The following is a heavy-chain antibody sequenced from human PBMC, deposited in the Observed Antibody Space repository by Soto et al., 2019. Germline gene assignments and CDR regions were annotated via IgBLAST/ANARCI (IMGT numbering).Heavy chain of an antibody. Sequence: GGSLRLSCAASGFTFSSYAMSWVRQAPGKGLEWVSAISGSGGSTYYADSVKGRFTISRDNSKNTPYLQMNSLRAEDTAVYYCAKGYSSSWYYFDYWGQGTLVTVSS. CDR2: ISGSGGST. V-gene: IGHV3-23*01. J-gene: IGHJ4*02. CDR3: AKGYSSSWYYFDY. CDR1: GFTFSSYA. D-gene: IGHD6-13*01.